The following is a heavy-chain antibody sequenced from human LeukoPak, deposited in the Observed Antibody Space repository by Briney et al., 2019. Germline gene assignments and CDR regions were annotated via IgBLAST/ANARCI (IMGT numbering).Heavy chain of an antibody. Sequence: SETLSLTCTVSGGSINSYYWSWIRQPPGKGLEWIGYIYYSGSTNYNPSLKSRVTISVDTSKNQFSLKLSSVTAADTAVYYCAGVNYGSGSFGAFDIWGQGTMVTVSS. V-gene: IGHV4-59*01. CDR2: IYYSGST. CDR3: AGVNYGSGSFGAFDI. CDR1: GGSINSYY. J-gene: IGHJ3*02. D-gene: IGHD3-10*01.